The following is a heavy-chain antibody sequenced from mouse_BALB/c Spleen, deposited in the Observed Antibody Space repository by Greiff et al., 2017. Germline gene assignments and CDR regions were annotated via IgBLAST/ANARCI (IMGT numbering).Heavy chain of an antibody. CDR3: ASNWVDY. CDR2: IYPGDGDT. D-gene: IGHD4-1*01. Sequence: QVQLKESGAELARPGASVKLSCKASGYTFTSYWMQWVKQRPGQGLEWIGAIYPGDGDTRYTQKFKGKATLTADKSSSTAYMQLSSLASEDSAVYYCASNWVDYWGQGTTLTVSS. J-gene: IGHJ2*01. V-gene: IGHV1-87*01. CDR1: GYTFTSYW.